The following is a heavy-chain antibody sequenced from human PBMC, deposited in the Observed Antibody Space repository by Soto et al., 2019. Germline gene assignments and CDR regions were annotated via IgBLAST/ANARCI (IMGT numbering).Heavy chain of an antibody. Sequence: SETLCLTCTVSGGSISSYYWSWIRQPPGKGLEWIGYIYYSGSTNYNPSLKSRVTISVDTSKNQFSLKLSSVTAADTAVYYCGRELCSGGSCQIDYWGQGTLVTVSS. CDR1: GGSISSYY. D-gene: IGHD2-15*01. J-gene: IGHJ4*02. V-gene: IGHV4-59*01. CDR2: IYYSGST. CDR3: GRELCSGGSCQIDY.